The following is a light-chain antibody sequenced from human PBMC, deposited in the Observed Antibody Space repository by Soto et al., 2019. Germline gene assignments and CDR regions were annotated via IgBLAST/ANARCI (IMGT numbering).Light chain of an antibody. CDR3: QSYDSSNVI. J-gene: IGLJ2*01. CDR2: EDN. CDR1: SGSIASNY. Sequence: NFMLTQPHSVSASPGKTVTISSNGSSGSIASNYVQWYQQRPGSAPTTVIYEDNQRPSGVPDRFSGSIDSSSNSASLTISGLKTEDEADYYCQSYDSSNVIFGGGTK. V-gene: IGLV6-57*02.